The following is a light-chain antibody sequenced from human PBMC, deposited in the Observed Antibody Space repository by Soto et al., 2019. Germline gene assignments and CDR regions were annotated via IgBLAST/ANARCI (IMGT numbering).Light chain of an antibody. CDR1: SSNIGRNT. J-gene: IGLJ3*02. CDR3: AAWDDGLNAWV. Sequence: QPVLTQPPSASGTPGQRVTISCSGSSSNIGRNTVTWYQQLPGTAPKLLISKNNQRPSGVPDRFSASKSGTSASLAISGLRSEDETNYYCAAWDDGLNAWVFGGGTKLTVL. V-gene: IGLV1-44*01. CDR2: KNN.